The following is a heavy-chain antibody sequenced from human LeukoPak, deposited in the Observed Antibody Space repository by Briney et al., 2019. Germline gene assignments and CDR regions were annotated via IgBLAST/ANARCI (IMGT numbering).Heavy chain of an antibody. V-gene: IGHV1-69*13. D-gene: IGHD3-3*01. J-gene: IGHJ6*02. CDR3: ARDRPLITIFGVVHNYGMDV. CDR2: IIPIFGTA. Sequence: SVKVSCKTSGGTFGSYPISWVRQAPGQGLEWIGGIIPIFGTANYAQKFQGRVTITADESTSTAYMELSSLRSEDTAVYYCARDRPLITIFGVVHNYGMDVWGQGTTVTVSS. CDR1: GGTFGSYP.